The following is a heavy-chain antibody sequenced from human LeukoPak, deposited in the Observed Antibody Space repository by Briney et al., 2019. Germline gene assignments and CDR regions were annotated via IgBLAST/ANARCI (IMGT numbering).Heavy chain of an antibody. Sequence: PGGSLRLSCADSGFAVSSTYMSWVRRSPGQGLEWVSVVYSSGATYYVDSVRGRFTISRDRSKNTLFLQMNSLRAEDTAVYYCATRKATSWAHDYWGQGTLVTVSS. D-gene: IGHD2-2*01. V-gene: IGHV3-53*01. CDR3: ATRKATSWAHDY. CDR1: GFAVSSTY. CDR2: VYSSGAT. J-gene: IGHJ4*02.